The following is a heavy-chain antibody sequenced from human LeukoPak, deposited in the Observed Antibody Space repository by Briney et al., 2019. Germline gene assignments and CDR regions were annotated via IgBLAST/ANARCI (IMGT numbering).Heavy chain of an antibody. D-gene: IGHD5-12*01. CDR3: ARENGYSGYGLDY. CDR1: GFTFSSYS. CDR2: ISSSSSYI. V-gene: IGHV3-21*01. Sequence: GGSLRLSCAASGFTFSSYSMNWVRQAPGKGLEWVSSISSSSSYIYYADSVKGRFTISRDNAKNSLYLQMSSLRAEDTAVYYCARENGYSGYGLDYWGQGTLVTVSS. J-gene: IGHJ4*02.